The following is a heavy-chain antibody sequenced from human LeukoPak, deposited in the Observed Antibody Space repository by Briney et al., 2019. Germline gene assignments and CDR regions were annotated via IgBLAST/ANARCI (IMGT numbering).Heavy chain of an antibody. Sequence: SVKVSCKASGGTFSSYAISWVRQAPGQGLEWKGRIIPILGIANYAQKFQGRVTITADKSTSTAYMELSSLRSEDTAVYYCASQSSYYYGSGSYFDYWGQGTLVTVSS. CDR3: ASQSSYYYGSGSYFDY. D-gene: IGHD3-10*01. J-gene: IGHJ4*02. V-gene: IGHV1-69*04. CDR1: GGTFSSYA. CDR2: IIPILGIA.